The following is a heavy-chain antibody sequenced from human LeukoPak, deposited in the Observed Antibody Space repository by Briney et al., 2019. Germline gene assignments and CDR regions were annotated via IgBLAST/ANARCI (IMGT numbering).Heavy chain of an antibody. CDR2: IYYSGRT. CDR3: ARYRPLYFDY. J-gene: IGHJ4*02. CDR1: GGSVSSGSYY. Sequence: SETLSLTCTVSGGSVSSGSYYWSWIRQPPGKGLEWIGYIYYSGRTNYNPSLKSRVTISVDTSKNQFTLKLSSVTAADTAVYYCARYRPLYFDYWGQGTLVTVSS. V-gene: IGHV4-61*01.